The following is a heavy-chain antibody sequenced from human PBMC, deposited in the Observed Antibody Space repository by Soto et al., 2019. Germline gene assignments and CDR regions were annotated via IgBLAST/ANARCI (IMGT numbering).Heavy chain of an antibody. CDR1: GFTFSSYG. D-gene: IGHD2-21*01. CDR2: ISGSGGRT. V-gene: IGHV3-23*01. Sequence: EVQLLESGGGLVQPGGSLRLSCAASGFTFSSYGMSWVRQAQGKGLEWVSGISGSGGRTDYGDSVKGRFTISRDNSKNTQYLQMNSLRTEDTAVYYCAKVVVGVLYDAFDIWGQGTMVTVSS. CDR3: AKVVVGVLYDAFDI. J-gene: IGHJ3*02.